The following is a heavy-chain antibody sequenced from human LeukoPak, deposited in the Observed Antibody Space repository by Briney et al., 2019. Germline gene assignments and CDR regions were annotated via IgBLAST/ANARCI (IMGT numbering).Heavy chain of an antibody. CDR3: ARDLVTMVWGVSAGLTDV. CDR1: GYTFTSYG. Sequence: ASVKVSCKASGYTFTSYGISWVRQAPGQGLEWMGWISAYNGNTNYAQKLQGRVTMTTDTSTSTAYMELRSLRSDDTAVYYCARDLVTMVWGVSAGLTDVWGQGTTVTVSS. CDR2: ISAYNGNT. V-gene: IGHV1-18*01. D-gene: IGHD3-10*01. J-gene: IGHJ6*02.